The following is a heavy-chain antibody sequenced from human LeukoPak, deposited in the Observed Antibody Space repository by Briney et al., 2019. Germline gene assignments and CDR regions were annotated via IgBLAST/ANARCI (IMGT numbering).Heavy chain of an antibody. Sequence: PGGSLRLSCAASGFTFSSYSMNWVRQAPGKGLEWVSSISSSSSYIYYAESVKGRFTISRDNAKNSLYLQMNSLRAEDTALYYCAKGGGYSYGHTGSDYWGQGTLVTVSS. CDR3: AKGGGYSYGHTGSDY. D-gene: IGHD5-18*01. V-gene: IGHV3-21*04. CDR1: GFTFSSYS. CDR2: ISSSSSYI. J-gene: IGHJ4*02.